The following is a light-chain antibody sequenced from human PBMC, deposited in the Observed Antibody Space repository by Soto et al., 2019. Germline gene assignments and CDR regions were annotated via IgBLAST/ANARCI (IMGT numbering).Light chain of an antibody. V-gene: IGKV1-5*01. CDR2: DAS. CDR1: QSVSGW. J-gene: IGKJ1*01. CDR3: QKYETFSGT. Sequence: DIQMTPSHSTLSASVGDTFTVTVRASQSVSGWLAFYQQKPGEAPKLLIYDASALPRGVPSRFSGSGSGTKFTLTIASLQPDDFATYYCQKYETFSGTCGPGTKVDIK.